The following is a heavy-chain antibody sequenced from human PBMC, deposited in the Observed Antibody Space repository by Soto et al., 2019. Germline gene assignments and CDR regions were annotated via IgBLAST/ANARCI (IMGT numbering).Heavy chain of an antibody. Sequence: SETLSLTCTVSGFSFSNTNFYWVWIRQPPGKGLKWIGFISHSGNNNYSPSLKSRVTVSVDTSKNQFSLKLTSVTFAYTAVYYCARRLSGPTLFDCWGQGDLVTLSS. CDR1: GFSFSNTNFY. V-gene: IGHV4-61*05. CDR2: ISHSGNN. CDR3: ARRLSGPTLFDC. J-gene: IGHJ5*01. D-gene: IGHD3-10*01.